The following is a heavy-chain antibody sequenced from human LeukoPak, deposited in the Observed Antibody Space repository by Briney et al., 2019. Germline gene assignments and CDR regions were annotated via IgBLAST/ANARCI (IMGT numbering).Heavy chain of an antibody. Sequence: SLRLSCSGSGFTFDDYAMHWVRQAPGKGLEWVSGISWNSGSIAYADSVKGRFTISRDNAKNSLYLQMNSLRAEDTALYYCAKDTQLLRFNYFDYWGQGTLVTVSS. CDR3: AKDTQLLRFNYFDY. CDR2: ISWNSGSI. V-gene: IGHV3-9*01. J-gene: IGHJ4*02. D-gene: IGHD2-2*01. CDR1: GFTFDDYA.